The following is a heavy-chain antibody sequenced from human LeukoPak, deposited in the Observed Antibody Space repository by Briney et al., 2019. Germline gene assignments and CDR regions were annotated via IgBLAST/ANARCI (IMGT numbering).Heavy chain of an antibody. CDR1: GGSMTTYY. D-gene: IGHD6-13*01. CDR3: ARPYSSSSHGSFDI. J-gene: IGHJ3*02. Sequence: SETLSLTCTVSGGSMTTYYWSWIRQPPGKGLEWIGYIYYSGNTNYNPSLKSRVTISVDTSKNQFSLKLSSVTAADTAVYYCARPYSSSSHGSFDIWGQGTMVTVSS. CDR2: IYYSGNT. V-gene: IGHV4-59*08.